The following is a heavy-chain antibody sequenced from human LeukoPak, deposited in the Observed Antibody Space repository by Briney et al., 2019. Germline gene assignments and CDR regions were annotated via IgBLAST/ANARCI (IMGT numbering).Heavy chain of an antibody. CDR2: IKQDGSEK. J-gene: IGHJ5*02. CDR3: AREEGGAAAGYNWFDP. V-gene: IGHV3-7*01. CDR1: GITFSSYW. D-gene: IGHD6-13*01. Sequence: GGSLRLSCAASGITFSSYWMSWVRQAPGKGLEWVANIKQDGSEKYYVDSVKGRFTISRDNAKNSLYLQMNSLRAEDTAVYYCAREEGGAAAGYNWFDPWGQGTLVTVSS.